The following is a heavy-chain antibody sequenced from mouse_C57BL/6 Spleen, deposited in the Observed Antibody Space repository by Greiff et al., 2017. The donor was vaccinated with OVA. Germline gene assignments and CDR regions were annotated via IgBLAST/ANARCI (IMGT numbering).Heavy chain of an antibody. V-gene: IGHV1-18*01. CDR3: ARTLTGTDYYAMDY. CDR2: INPNNGGT. Sequence: EVQVVESGPELVKPGASVKIPCKASGYTFTDYNMDWVKQSHGKSLEWIGDINPNNGGTIYNQKFKGKATLTVDKSSSTAYMELRSLTSEDTAVYYCARTLTGTDYYAMDYWGQGTSVTVSS. CDR1: GYTFTDYN. D-gene: IGHD4-1*01. J-gene: IGHJ4*01.